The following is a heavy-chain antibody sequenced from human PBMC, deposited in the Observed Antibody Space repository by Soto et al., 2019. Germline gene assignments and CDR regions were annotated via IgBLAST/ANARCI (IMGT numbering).Heavy chain of an antibody. CDR1: GFTFSSYG. J-gene: IGHJ6*02. V-gene: IGHV3-30*18. D-gene: IGHD3-16*01. Sequence: LRLSCAASGFTFSSYGMHWVRQAPGKGLEWVAVISYDGSNKYYADSVKGRFTISRDNSKNTLYLQMNSLRAEDTAVYYCANKGGGTTGPRPYYYYGMDVWGQGTTVTVSS. CDR3: ANKGGGTTGPRPYYYYGMDV. CDR2: ISYDGSNK.